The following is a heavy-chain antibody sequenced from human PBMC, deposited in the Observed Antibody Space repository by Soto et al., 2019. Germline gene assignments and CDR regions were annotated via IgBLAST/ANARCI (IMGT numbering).Heavy chain of an antibody. J-gene: IGHJ4*02. CDR3: EKDLEGSTQLDY. D-gene: IGHD2-15*01. Sequence: EVQLLESGGGLVQPGGSLRLSCAASGFTFSSYAMSWVRQAPGKGLEWVSAISGSGGSTYYADSVKGRFTISRDNSKNTLYLQKNSPRAEDTGVYYCEKDLEGSTQLDYWGQGTLVTVSS. CDR2: ISGSGGST. V-gene: IGHV3-23*01. CDR1: GFTFSSYA.